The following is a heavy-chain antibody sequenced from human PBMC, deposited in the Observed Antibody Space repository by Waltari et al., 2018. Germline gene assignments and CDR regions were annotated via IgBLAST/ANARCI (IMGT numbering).Heavy chain of an antibody. V-gene: IGHV4-34*01. CDR3: ARGLWKGLFDY. CDR1: GGSFSGYY. D-gene: IGHD2-21*01. J-gene: IGHJ4*02. CDR2: INHSGST. Sequence: QVQLQQWGAGLLKPSETLSLTCAVYGGSFSGYYWSWIRQPPGKGLEWIGEINHSGSTNYNPSLKSRVTISVDTSKNQFSLKLSSVTAADTAVYYCARGLWKGLFDYWGQGTLVIVSS.